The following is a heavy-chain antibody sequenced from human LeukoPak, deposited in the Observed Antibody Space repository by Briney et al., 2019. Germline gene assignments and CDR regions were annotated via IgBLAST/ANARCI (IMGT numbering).Heavy chain of an antibody. V-gene: IGHV3-43*02. D-gene: IGHD2/OR15-2a*01. CDR1: GFNIGPYA. CDR2: IKADGSGT. J-gene: IGHJ6*02. Sequence: PGGSLRLSCADSGFNIGPYAMYWVRQGPGRGLEWVSVIKADGSGTFYSDSVRGRFTTSRDNSKNSLYLQMSSLTSDDTALYYCATWAFYHNLDVWGQGTTVAVSS. CDR3: ATWAFYHNLDV.